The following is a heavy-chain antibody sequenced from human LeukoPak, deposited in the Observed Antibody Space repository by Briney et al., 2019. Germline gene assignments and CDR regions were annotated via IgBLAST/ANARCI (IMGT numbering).Heavy chain of an antibody. J-gene: IGHJ5*02. CDR2: IYCSGST. Sequence: PSQTLSLTCTVSGGSISSGGYYWSWIRQHPGEGLEWIGNIYCSGSTYHNPSLKSRLTISVDTSKNQFSLKLSSVTAADTAVYYCARALGSSGYGWFDPWGQGTLVTVSS. D-gene: IGHD3-22*01. CDR3: ARALGSSGYGWFDP. CDR1: GGSISSGGYY. V-gene: IGHV4-31*03.